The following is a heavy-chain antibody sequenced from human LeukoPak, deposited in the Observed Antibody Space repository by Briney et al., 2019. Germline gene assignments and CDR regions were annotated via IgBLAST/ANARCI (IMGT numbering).Heavy chain of an antibody. CDR2: IYDSGTT. Sequence: SETLSLTCSVSGGSISSTSYHWGWIRQPPGKGLEWIGSIYDSGTTYYNPSLKSRVTISVDTSKNQFSLKLSSVTAADTAAYYCARHDGGHYYYYMDVWGKGTTVTVSS. CDR1: GGSISSTSYH. J-gene: IGHJ6*03. CDR3: ARHDGGHYYYYMDV. V-gene: IGHV4-39*01. D-gene: IGHD3-3*01.